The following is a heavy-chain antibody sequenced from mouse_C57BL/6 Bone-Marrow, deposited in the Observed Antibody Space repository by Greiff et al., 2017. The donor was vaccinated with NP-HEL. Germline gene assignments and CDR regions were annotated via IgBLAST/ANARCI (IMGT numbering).Heavy chain of an antibody. Sequence: QVQLKESGPGLVKPSQSLFLTCSITGFPITSGYYWIWIRQSPGKPLEWMGYITHSGETFYNPSLQSPISITRETSKNQFFLQLNSVTTEDTAMYYCAGDRDGIKEFAYWGQGTLVTVSA. CDR3: AGDRDGIKEFAY. CDR2: ITHSGET. CDR1: GFPITSGYY. V-gene: IGHV12-3*01. J-gene: IGHJ3*01. D-gene: IGHD2-1*01.